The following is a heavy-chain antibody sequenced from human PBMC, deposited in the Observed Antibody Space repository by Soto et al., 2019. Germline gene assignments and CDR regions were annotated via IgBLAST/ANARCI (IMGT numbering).Heavy chain of an antibody. CDR3: AREVVVVAATDPRAYGMDV. CDR1: GGTFSSYA. J-gene: IGHJ6*02. V-gene: IGHV1-69*12. D-gene: IGHD2-15*01. Sequence: QVQLVQSGAEVKKPGSSVKVSCKASGGTFSSYAISWVRQAPGQGLEWMGGIIPIFGTANYAQKFQGRVTITADEATSTAYGELSSLRAEDTGVYYWAREVVVVAATDPRAYGMDVWGQGTPVTVSS. CDR2: IIPIFGTA.